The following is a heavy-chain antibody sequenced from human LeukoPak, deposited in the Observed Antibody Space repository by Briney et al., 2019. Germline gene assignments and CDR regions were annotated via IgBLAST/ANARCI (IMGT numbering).Heavy chain of an antibody. CDR3: ASSIVATITEYYFDY. Sequence: SVKVSCKASGGTFSSYAISWVRQAPGQGLEWMGRIIPILGIANYAQKFQGRDTITADKSTSTAYMELSSLRSEDTAVYYCASSIVATITEYYFDYWGQGTLVTVSS. J-gene: IGHJ4*02. D-gene: IGHD5-12*01. CDR1: GGTFSSYA. CDR2: IIPILGIA. V-gene: IGHV1-69*04.